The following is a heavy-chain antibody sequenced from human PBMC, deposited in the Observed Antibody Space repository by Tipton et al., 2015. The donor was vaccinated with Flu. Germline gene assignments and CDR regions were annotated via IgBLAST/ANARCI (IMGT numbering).Heavy chain of an antibody. J-gene: IGHJ4*02. Sequence: LSLTCAASGFTFSSYGMHWVRQAPGKGLEWVANLWFDGSNEYYVDSVKGRFTVSRDNSKNTLFLQMNSVRVEDTAVYYCAREIGEHYFDYWGQGTLVTVAS. CDR1: GFTFSSYG. V-gene: IGHV3-33*08. CDR3: AREIGEHYFDY. CDR2: LWFDGSNE. D-gene: IGHD3-16*01.